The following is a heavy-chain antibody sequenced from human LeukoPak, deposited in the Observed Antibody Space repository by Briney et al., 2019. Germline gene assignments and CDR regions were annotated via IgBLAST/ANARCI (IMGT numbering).Heavy chain of an antibody. V-gene: IGHV4-59*01. J-gene: IGHJ5*02. Sequence: SETLSLTCIVSGVPIRSYYWSWIRQPPGKGLEWIGYIYYSGSTNYNPSLKSRVTISVDTSKNQFSLKLSSVTAADTAVYYCAIGQGYSYGYEWFDPWGQGTLVTVSS. CDR1: GVPIRSYY. D-gene: IGHD5-18*01. CDR3: AIGQGYSYGYEWFDP. CDR2: IYYSGST.